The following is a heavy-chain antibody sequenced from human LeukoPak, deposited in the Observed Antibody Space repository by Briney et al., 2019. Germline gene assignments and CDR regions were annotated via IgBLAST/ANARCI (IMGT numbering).Heavy chain of an antibody. CDR1: GGTFSSYA. D-gene: IGHD5-18*01. CDR2: VIPIFGTA. V-gene: IGHV1-69*01. CDR3: ASGYSYGYQPNFDY. Sequence: GASVKVSCKASGGTFSSYAISWVRQAPGQGLEWMGGVIPIFGTANYAQKFQGRVTITADESTSTAYTELSSLRSEDTAVYYCASGYSYGYQPNFDYWGQGTLDTVSS. J-gene: IGHJ4*02.